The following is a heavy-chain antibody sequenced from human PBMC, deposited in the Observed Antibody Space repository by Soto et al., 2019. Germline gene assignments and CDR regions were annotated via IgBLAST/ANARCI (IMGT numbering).Heavy chain of an antibody. V-gene: IGHV1-8*01. CDR3: ARGEGLIAVAGTSGDY. D-gene: IGHD6-19*01. Sequence: GASVKVSCKASGYTFTSYDINWVRQATGQGLEWMGWMNPNSGSTGYAQKFQGRVTMTRNTSISTAYMELSSLRSDDTAVYYCARGEGLIAVAGTSGDYWGQGTLVTVSS. J-gene: IGHJ4*02. CDR1: GYTFTSYD. CDR2: MNPNSGST.